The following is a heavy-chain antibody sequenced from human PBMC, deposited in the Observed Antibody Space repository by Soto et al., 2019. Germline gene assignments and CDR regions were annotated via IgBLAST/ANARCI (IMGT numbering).Heavy chain of an antibody. Sequence: PGGSLRLSCAASGFTFSSYSMNWVRQAPGKGLEWVSYISSSSGTIYYADSVGGRFTISRDNAKNSLYLQMNSLRAEDTAVYYCTRGSWELLRPFDYWGQGALVTVSS. CDR2: ISSSSGTI. J-gene: IGHJ4*02. CDR1: GFTFSSYS. V-gene: IGHV3-48*04. CDR3: TRGSWELLRPFDY. D-gene: IGHD1-26*01.